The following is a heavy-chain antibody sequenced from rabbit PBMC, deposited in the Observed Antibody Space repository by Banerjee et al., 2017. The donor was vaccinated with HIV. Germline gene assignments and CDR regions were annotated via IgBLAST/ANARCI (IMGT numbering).Heavy chain of an antibody. CDR3: ARSDSYDYAGYAYYFGL. V-gene: IGHV1S40*01. J-gene: IGHJ4*01. Sequence: QSLEESRGDLVKPGASLTLTCTASGFSFSSGYWICWVRQAPGKGLEWIGCIYTSTTSTYYASWAKGRFTISKTSSTTVTLQMTSLTAADTATYFCARSDSYDYAGYAYYFGLWGQGTLVTVS. CDR2: IYTSTTST. D-gene: IGHD6-1*01. CDR1: GFSFSSGYW.